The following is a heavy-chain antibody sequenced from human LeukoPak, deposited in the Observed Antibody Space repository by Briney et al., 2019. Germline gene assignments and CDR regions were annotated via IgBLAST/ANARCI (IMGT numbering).Heavy chain of an antibody. Sequence: SETLSLTCAVSGYSIGSGNYWGWIRQLPERGLEWIGSIHHTGNTYYNPSLKSRVTILVDTSKNQFSLRLSSVTAADTAVYYCARRLGVAASAYDYWGQGAVVTVSS. V-gene: IGHV4-38-2*01. CDR3: ARRLGVAASAYDY. D-gene: IGHD6-13*01. J-gene: IGHJ4*02. CDR1: GYSIGSGNY. CDR2: IHHTGNT.